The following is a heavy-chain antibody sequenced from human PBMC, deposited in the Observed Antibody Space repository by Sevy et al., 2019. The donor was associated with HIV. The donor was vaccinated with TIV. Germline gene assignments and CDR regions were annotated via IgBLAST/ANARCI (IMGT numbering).Heavy chain of an antibody. V-gene: IGHV3-15*01. CDR2: IQSKTDGGTT. D-gene: IGHD3-9*01. Sequence: GGSLRLSCAASGFTFSSAWMSWVRQAPGKGLEWVGRIQSKTDGGTTDYAASVKGRFTISRDDSVNKLYLQMNSLTTADTAVYYCTTDTSTGYFDWLLDFDYWGQGTLVTVSS. CDR3: TTDTSTGYFDWLLDFDY. J-gene: IGHJ4*02. CDR1: GFTFSSAW.